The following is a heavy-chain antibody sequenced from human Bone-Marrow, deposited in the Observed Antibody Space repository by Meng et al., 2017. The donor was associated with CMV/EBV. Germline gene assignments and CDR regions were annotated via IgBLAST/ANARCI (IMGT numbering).Heavy chain of an antibody. J-gene: IGHJ4*02. CDR1: GYTFTSYG. V-gene: IGHV1-18*01. CDR3: ARDVRFSSSWYGSDY. CDR2: ISVYNGNT. D-gene: IGHD6-13*01. Sequence: ASVKVSCKASGYTFTSYGISWVRQAPGQGLEWMGWISVYNGNTNYAQKFQGRVTMTTDTSTTTAYMELRSLRSDDTAVYYCARDVRFSSSWYGSDYWGPGTLVTVSS.